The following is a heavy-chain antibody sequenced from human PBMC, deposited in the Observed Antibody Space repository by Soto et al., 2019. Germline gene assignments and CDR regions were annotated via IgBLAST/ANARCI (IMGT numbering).Heavy chain of an antibody. V-gene: IGHV6-1*01. CDR3: AREGHIVVVTATDAFDI. Sequence: SQTLSLTCAISGDSVSSNSAAWNWIRQSPSRGLEWLGRTYYRSKWYNDYVVSVKSRITINPDTSKNQFSLQLNSVTPEDTAGYYCAREGHIVVVTATDAFDIWGQGTMVTVSS. D-gene: IGHD2-21*02. CDR2: TYYRSKWYN. J-gene: IGHJ3*02. CDR1: GDSVSSNSAA.